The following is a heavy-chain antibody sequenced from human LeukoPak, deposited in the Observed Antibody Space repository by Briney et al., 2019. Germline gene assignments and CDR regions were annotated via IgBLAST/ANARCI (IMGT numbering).Heavy chain of an antibody. CDR1: GFAFSSYT. V-gene: IGHV3-30-3*01. Sequence: PGGSLRLSCAASGFAFSSYTMHWVRQAPGKGPEWVAIISDDGINKSYADSVKGRFTISRDNSKSTLYLQMNSLRAEDTAVYYCARSRQQLVSNWFDPWGQGTLVTVSS. CDR3: ARSRQQLVSNWFDP. D-gene: IGHD6-13*01. J-gene: IGHJ5*02. CDR2: ISDDGINK.